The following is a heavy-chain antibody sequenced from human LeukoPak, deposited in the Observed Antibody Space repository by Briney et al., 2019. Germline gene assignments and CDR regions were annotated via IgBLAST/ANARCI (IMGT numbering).Heavy chain of an antibody. V-gene: IGHV3-53*01. Sequence: PGGSLRLSCAASGFTVYNNYMIWIRQAPGRGLEWVSLIYSTGVTNYADSVKGRFTISRDRSKNTMYLQMNRLRVADTAVYYCAKDLAQFTSGWYPTEYWGQGTLVTISS. CDR1: GFTVYNNY. CDR3: AKDLAQFTSGWYPTEY. J-gene: IGHJ4*02. CDR2: IYSTGVT. D-gene: IGHD6-19*01.